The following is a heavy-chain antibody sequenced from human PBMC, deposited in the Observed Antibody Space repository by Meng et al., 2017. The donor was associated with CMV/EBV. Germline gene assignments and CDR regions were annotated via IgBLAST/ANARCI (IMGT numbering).Heavy chain of an antibody. J-gene: IGHJ5*01. CDR3: ARELSCGYTLFDS. CDR2: IYYSGST. Sequence: TVSGSYISSGGYYCTWIRQHSGKGLDCIVYIYYSGSTYHNTFLKSRVTISGDTSKNQCSLKLSSVTAADTAVYSRARELSCGYTLFDSWGQGTLVTVSS. V-gene: IGHV4-31*02. CDR1: GSYISSGGYY. D-gene: IGHD2-15*01.